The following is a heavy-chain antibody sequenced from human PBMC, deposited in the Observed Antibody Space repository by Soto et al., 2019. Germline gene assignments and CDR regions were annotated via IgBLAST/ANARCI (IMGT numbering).Heavy chain of an antibody. Sequence: SETLSLTCAVYGGSFSGYYWSWIRQPPGKGLEWIGEINHSGSTNYNPSLKSRVTISVDTSKNQFSLKLSSVTAADTAVYYCARGGRVGPYSSNKLDYWGQGTLVTVSS. CDR3: ARGGRVGPYSSNKLDY. CDR2: INHSGST. D-gene: IGHD6-13*01. CDR1: GGSFSGYY. V-gene: IGHV4-34*01. J-gene: IGHJ4*02.